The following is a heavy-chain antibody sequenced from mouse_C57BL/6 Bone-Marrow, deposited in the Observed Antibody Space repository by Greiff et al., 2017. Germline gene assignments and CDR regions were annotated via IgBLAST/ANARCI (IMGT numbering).Heavy chain of an antibody. CDR1: GYTFTDYY. CDR2: INPYNGGT. D-gene: IGHD2-4*01. Sequence: EVQLQQSGPVLVKPGASVKMSCKASGYTFTDYYMNWVKQSHGKSLEWIGVINPYNGGTSYNQQFKGKATLTVDKSSSTAYMEPNSLTSEDSTVYDSAREDYIDYWGQGTTLTVSS. V-gene: IGHV1-19*01. J-gene: IGHJ2*01. CDR3: AREDYIDY.